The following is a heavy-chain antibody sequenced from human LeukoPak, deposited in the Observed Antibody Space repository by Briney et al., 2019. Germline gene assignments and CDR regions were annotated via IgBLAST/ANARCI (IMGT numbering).Heavy chain of an antibody. D-gene: IGHD1-1*01. CDR2: IYSGGIT. CDR3: SSESSTNFNY. V-gene: IGHV3-53*05. CDR1: GFSVSSNC. Sequence: HPGGSLRLSCAASGFSVSSNCMSWVRQAPGKGLEWVSVIYSGGITYYADSVKGRFTISRDNSKNTLYLQMNSLRAEDTAVYYCSSESSTNFNYWGQGTLVTVSS. J-gene: IGHJ4*02.